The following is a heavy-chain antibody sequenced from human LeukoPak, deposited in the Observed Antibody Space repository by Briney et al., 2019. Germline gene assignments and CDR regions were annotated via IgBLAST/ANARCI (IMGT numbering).Heavy chain of an antibody. J-gene: IGHJ4*02. CDR3: ARSIVGATSAPQNY. D-gene: IGHD1-26*01. Sequence: GGSLRLSCAASGFTFSSYSMTWVRQAPGKEMEWVSSISSSSSYIYYADSVKGRFTISRDNAKNSLYLQMNSLRAEDTAVYYCARSIVGATSAPQNYWGQGTLVTVSS. CDR1: GFTFSSYS. CDR2: ISSSSSYI. V-gene: IGHV3-21*01.